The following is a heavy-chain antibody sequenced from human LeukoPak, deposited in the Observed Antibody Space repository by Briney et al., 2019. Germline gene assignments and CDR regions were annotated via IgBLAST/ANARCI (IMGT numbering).Heavy chain of an antibody. Sequence: SETLSLTCTVSGGSISSSSYYWGWIRQPPGKGLEWIGSIYYSGSTYYNPSLKSRVTISVDTSKNQFSLKLSSVTAADTAVYYYARGRRYCSSTSCYRGQDYYYGMDVWGQGTTVTVSS. CDR2: IYYSGST. J-gene: IGHJ6*02. V-gene: IGHV4-39*01. CDR3: ARGRRYCSSTSCYRGQDYYYGMDV. D-gene: IGHD2-2*01. CDR1: GGSISSSSYY.